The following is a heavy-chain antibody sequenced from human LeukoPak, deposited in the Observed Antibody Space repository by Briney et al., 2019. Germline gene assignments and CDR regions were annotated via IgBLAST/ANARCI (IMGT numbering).Heavy chain of an antibody. V-gene: IGHV4-38-2*02. CDR2: IYHSGST. CDR1: GYSISSGYY. J-gene: IGHJ6*03. Sequence: SETLSLTCTVSGYSISSGYYWGWIRQPPGKGLEWIGSIYHSGSTYYNPSLKSRVTISVDTSKNQFSLKLSSVTAADTAVYYCARRAPYYYMDVWGKGTTVTVSS. CDR3: ARRAPYYYMDV.